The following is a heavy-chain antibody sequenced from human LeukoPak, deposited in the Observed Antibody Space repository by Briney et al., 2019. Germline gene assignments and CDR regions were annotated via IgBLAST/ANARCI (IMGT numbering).Heavy chain of an antibody. V-gene: IGHV4-59*12. Sequence: SETLSLTCTVSGGSIKDYYWSWIRQAPGKGLEWIAYINDNGHSGYNPSLESRVTISVDTSKNHFSLRLRSVTAADTAVYYCARDAYYYDTSGHYLSDYWGQGTLVTVSS. J-gene: IGHJ4*02. CDR3: ARDAYYYDTSGHYLSDY. CDR1: GGSIKDYY. CDR2: INDNGHS. D-gene: IGHD3-22*01.